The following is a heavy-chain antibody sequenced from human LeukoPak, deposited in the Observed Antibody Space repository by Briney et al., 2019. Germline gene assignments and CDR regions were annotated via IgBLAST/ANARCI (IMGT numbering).Heavy chain of an antibody. Sequence: PSGTLSLTCAVSGGSISSSNWWSWVRQHPGKGLEWIGYIYYSGSTYYNPSLKSRVTISVDTSKNQFSLKLSSVTAADTAVYYCARDVGVSSSTYYYYYYGMDVWGQGTTVTVSS. CDR1: GGSISSSNW. CDR2: IYYSGST. CDR3: ARDVGVSSSTYYYYYYGMDV. D-gene: IGHD6-6*01. V-gene: IGHV4-4*02. J-gene: IGHJ6*02.